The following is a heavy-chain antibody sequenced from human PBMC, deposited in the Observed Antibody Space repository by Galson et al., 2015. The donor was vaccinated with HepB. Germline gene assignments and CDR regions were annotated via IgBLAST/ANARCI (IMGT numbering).Heavy chain of an antibody. J-gene: IGHJ5*02. CDR1: GGSISSSSYY. Sequence: SETLSLTCTVSGGSISSSSYYWGWIRQPPGKGLEWIGSIYYSGSTYYNPSLKSRVTISVDTSKNQFSLKLSSVTAADTAVYYCARHRQHQLVFDPWFDPWGQGTLVTVSS. D-gene: IGHD6-13*01. V-gene: IGHV4-39*01. CDR3: ARHRQHQLVFDPWFDP. CDR2: IYYSGST.